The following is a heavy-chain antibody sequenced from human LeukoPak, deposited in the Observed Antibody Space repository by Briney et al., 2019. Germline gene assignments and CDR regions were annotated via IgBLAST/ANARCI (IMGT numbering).Heavy chain of an antibody. Sequence: SQTLSLTCTVSGASINSGSSYWGWIRQPAGKGLEWIGRIFTSGITDYNPSLKSRVTISIEASKNQFSLKLTSVTAADTAMYYCANYYYDSSGYRFDYWGQGTLVTVSS. CDR1: GASINSGSSY. J-gene: IGHJ4*02. V-gene: IGHV4-61*02. CDR3: ANYYYDSSGYRFDY. D-gene: IGHD3-22*01. CDR2: IFTSGIT.